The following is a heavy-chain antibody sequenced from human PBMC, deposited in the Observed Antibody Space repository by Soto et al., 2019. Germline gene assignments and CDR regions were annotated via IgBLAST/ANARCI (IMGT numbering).Heavy chain of an antibody. CDR3: ARVVVVVAGTHWFDP. V-gene: IGHV1-18*01. D-gene: IGHD6-19*01. CDR1: GYTFTSYG. Sequence: ASVKVSCKASGYTFTSYGISWVRQAPGQGLEWMGWISAYNGNTNYAQKLQGRVTMTTDTSTSTAYMELRSLRSDDTAVYHCARVVVVVAGTHWFDPWGQGTLVTVSS. CDR2: ISAYNGNT. J-gene: IGHJ5*02.